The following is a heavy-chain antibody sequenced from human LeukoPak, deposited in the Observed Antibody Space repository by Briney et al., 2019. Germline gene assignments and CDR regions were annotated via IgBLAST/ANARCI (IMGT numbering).Heavy chain of an antibody. V-gene: IGHV3-23*01. J-gene: IGHJ4*02. CDR3: AKDKVYVVRGVSDFDC. D-gene: IGHD3-10*01. CDR2: ISGSGGST. Sequence: GGTLRLSCAASGFTFSSYGMSWVRQAPGKGLEWVSAISGSGGSTYYADSVKGRFTISRDNSKNTLYLQMNSLRAEDTAVYYCAKDKVYVVRGVSDFDCWGQGTLVTVSS. CDR1: GFTFSSYG.